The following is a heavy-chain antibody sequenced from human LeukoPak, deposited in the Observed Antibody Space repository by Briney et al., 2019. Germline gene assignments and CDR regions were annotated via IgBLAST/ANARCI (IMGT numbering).Heavy chain of an antibody. J-gene: IGHJ4*02. CDR3: ARDVVGATRFDY. D-gene: IGHD1-26*01. V-gene: IGHV4-39*07. Sequence: PSETLSLTCTVSGGSVSSGSYYWNWIRQPPGKGLEWIGEINHSGSTNYNPSLKSRVTISVDTSKNQFSLKLSSVTAADTAVYYCARDVVGATRFDYWGQGTLVTVSS. CDR2: INHSGST. CDR1: GGSVSSGSYY.